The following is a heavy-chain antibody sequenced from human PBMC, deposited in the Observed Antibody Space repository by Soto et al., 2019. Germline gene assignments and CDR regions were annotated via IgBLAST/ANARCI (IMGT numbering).Heavy chain of an antibody. CDR1: GFTFSSYA. V-gene: IGHV3-23*01. CDR2: ISGSGGST. D-gene: IGHD1-26*01. CDR3: AKRTSGSDDYFDY. J-gene: IGHJ4*02. Sequence: EVQLLESGGGLVQPGGSLRLSCAASGFTFSSYAMSWVRQAPGKGLERVSVISGSGGSTNYADSVKGRFSISRDNSKNTLYLQMNSLRADDTAVYYCAKRTSGSDDYFDYCGQGTLVTVSS.